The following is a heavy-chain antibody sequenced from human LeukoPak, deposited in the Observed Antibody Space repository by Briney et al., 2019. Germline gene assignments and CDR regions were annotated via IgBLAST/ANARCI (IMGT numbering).Heavy chain of an antibody. J-gene: IGHJ5*02. CDR2: IYTSGST. V-gene: IGHV4-4*07. D-gene: IGHD2-2*02. Sequence: SETLSLTCTVSGGSISSYYWSWIRQPAGKGLEWMGRIYTSGSTNYNPSLKSRVTMSVDTSKNHFSLTLSSVTAADTAVYYCAGEIVVVPAAIVGFDPWGQGTLVTVSS. CDR1: GGSISSYY. CDR3: AGEIVVVPAAIVGFDP.